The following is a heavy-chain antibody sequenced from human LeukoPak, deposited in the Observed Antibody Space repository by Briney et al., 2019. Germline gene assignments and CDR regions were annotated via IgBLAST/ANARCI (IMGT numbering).Heavy chain of an antibody. CDR3: AKDRDIVVVPAAPHY. V-gene: IGHV3-23*01. CDR1: GFTFSSYA. Sequence: GGSLRLSCAASGFTFSSYAMSWVRQAQGKGLEWVSAISGSGGSTYYADSVKGRFTISRDNSKNTLYLQMNSLRAEETAVYYCAKDRDIVVVPAAPHYWGQGTLVTVSS. CDR2: ISGSGGST. D-gene: IGHD2-2*01. J-gene: IGHJ4*02.